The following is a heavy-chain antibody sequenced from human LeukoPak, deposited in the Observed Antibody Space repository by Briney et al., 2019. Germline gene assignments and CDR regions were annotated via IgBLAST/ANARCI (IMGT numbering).Heavy chain of an antibody. D-gene: IGHD3/OR15-3a*01. CDR2: IYYSGNT. Sequence: PSETLSLTCTVSSVSISSSNSYWGWIRQPPGKGLEWIGSIYYSGNTYYNASLKSQVSISIDTSKNQFSLRLTSVTAADTAVYYCARQTGSGLFILPGGQGTLVIVSS. V-gene: IGHV4-39*01. CDR3: ARQTGSGLFILP. J-gene: IGHJ4*02. CDR1: SVSISSSNSY.